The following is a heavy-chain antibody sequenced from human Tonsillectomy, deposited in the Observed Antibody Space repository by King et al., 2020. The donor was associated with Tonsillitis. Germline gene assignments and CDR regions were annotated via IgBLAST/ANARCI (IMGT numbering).Heavy chain of an antibody. CDR3: ARRGLLWFGVPAYFDY. J-gene: IGHJ4*02. CDR2: IYYSGST. V-gene: IGHV4-59*08. D-gene: IGHD3-10*01. Sequence: QLQESGPGLVKPSETLSLTCTVSGGSISSYYWSWIRQPPGKGLEWIGYIYYSGSTNYNTSLKSRVTISVDTSNNQFSLQLSSVTAADTAVYYCARRGLLWFGVPAYFDYSGQGTLVTVSS. CDR1: GGSISSYY.